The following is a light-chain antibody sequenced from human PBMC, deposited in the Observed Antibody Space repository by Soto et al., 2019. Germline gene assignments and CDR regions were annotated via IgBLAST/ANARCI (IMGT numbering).Light chain of an antibody. V-gene: IGKV3-11*01. CDR1: QSVGSY. Sequence: EIVMTQSPATLSVPPWERATLSCRASQSVGSYLAWYQQKPGQAPRLLIYDAFNRATGIPARFSGSGSGTDLTLTISSLEPEDFALYYCQQRATWPWTFGQGTKVDIK. CDR3: QQRATWPWT. J-gene: IGKJ1*01. CDR2: DAF.